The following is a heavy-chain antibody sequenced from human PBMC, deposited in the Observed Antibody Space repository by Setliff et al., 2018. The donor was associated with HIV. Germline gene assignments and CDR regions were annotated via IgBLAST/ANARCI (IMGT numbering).Heavy chain of an antibody. CDR2: IYYSGTT. J-gene: IGHJ4*02. Sequence: PSETLSLTCTVSGASIRTGSYYWGWIRQPPGKGLEWIGTIYYSGTTYYNPSVKSRVTISVDTSKNQFSLNLTSVTATDTAVYYCASRPYSYDYSGRVFDFGGQGALVTVSS. CDR3: ASRPYSYDYSGRVFDF. CDR1: GASIRTGSYY. D-gene: IGHD3-22*01. V-gene: IGHV4-39*01.